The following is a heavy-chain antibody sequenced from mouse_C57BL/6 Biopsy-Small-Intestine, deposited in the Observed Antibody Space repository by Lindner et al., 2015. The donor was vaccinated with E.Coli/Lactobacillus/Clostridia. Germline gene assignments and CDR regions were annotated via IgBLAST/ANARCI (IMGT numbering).Heavy chain of an antibody. CDR1: GYTFTTYP. V-gene: IGHV1-47*01. CDR2: FHPYNDDT. CDR3: ARRTTVVASRDYYAMDY. D-gene: IGHD1-1*01. J-gene: IGHJ4*01. Sequence: VQLQESGAELVKPGASVKMSCKASGYTFTTYPIEWMKQNHGKSLEWIGNFHPYNDDTKYNEKFKGKATLTVERSSSTVYLELSRLTSDDSAVYYCARRTTVVASRDYYAMDYWGQGTSVTVSS.